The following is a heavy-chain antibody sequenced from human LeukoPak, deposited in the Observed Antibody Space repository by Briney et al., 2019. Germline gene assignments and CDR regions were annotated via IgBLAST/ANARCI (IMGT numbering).Heavy chain of an antibody. CDR1: GYTLTELS. V-gene: IGHV1-24*01. CDR2: FDPEDGET. Sequence: GAPVKVSCKVSGYTLTELSMHWVRQAPGKGLEWMGGFDPEDGETIYAQKFQGRVTMTEDTSTDTAYMELSSLRSEDTAVYYCATSYYGSGSYFVYWGQGTLVTVSS. J-gene: IGHJ4*02. CDR3: ATSYYGSGSYFVY. D-gene: IGHD3-10*01.